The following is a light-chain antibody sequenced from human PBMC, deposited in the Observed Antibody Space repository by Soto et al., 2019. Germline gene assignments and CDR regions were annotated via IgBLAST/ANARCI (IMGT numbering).Light chain of an antibody. Sequence: QSALTQPASVSGSPGQSITISCTGTSSDVGGYNSVSWYQQHPGKDPKLMIYDVSNRPSGVSNRFSGSKSGNTAALTISGLQAEDVADYYCSSYTSSSSLWVFGTGTKGTFL. CDR1: SSDVGGYNS. CDR3: SSYTSSSSLWV. CDR2: DVS. J-gene: IGLJ1*01. V-gene: IGLV2-14*01.